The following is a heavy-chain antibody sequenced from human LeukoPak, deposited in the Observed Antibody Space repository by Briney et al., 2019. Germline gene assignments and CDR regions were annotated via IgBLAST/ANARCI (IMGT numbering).Heavy chain of an antibody. CDR2: IYYSGST. CDR1: GGYISSYS. CDR3: ARELPPGDY. Sequence: SETLSLTCTVSGGYISSYSWSWIRQPPGKGLEWIGYIYYSGSTNYNPSLKSRVTISVDTSKNQFSLKLSSVTAADTAVYYCARELPPGDYWGQGTLVTVSS. J-gene: IGHJ4*02. V-gene: IGHV4-59*01.